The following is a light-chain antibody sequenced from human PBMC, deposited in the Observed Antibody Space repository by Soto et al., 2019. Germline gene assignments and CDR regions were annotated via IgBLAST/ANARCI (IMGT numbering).Light chain of an antibody. CDR3: MQSLQLRT. J-gene: IGKJ1*01. CDR2: QIS. V-gene: IGKV2-24*01. CDR1: RSLLHSDGNTY. Sequence: DIVLTQTPLSSPVTLGQSASFSCRSSRSLLHSDGNTYLSWLHQRPGQPPRLLIYQISKRLSGVPDRFSGSGAGTSFTLKISRVEAQDVGIYFCMQSLQLRTFGQGTKVEIK.